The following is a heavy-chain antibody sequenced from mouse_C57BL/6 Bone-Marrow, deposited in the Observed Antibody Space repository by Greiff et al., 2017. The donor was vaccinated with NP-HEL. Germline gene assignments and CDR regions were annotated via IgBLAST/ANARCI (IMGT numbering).Heavy chain of an antibody. V-gene: IGHV1-81*01. CDR1: GYTFTSYG. Sequence: QVQLKESGAELARPGASVKLSCKASGYTFTSYGISWVKQRTGQGLEWIGEIYPRSGNTYYNEKFKGKATLTADKSSSTAYMELRSLTSEDSAVYFCARRGSSGPWFAYWGQGTLVTVSA. CDR2: IYPRSGNT. J-gene: IGHJ3*01. CDR3: ARRGSSGPWFAY. D-gene: IGHD3-2*02.